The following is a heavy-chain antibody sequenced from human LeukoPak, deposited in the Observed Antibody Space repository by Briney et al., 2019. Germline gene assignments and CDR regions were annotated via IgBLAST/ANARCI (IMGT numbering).Heavy chain of an antibody. CDR3: ARKASHFSYGLRAIDY. CDR2: INHSGST. Sequence: SETLSLTCAVYGGSFSGYYWSWIRQPPGKGLEWIGEINHSGSTNYNPSLKSRVTISVDTSKNHFSLKLNSMTAADTAVYYCARKASHFSYGLRAIDYWGQGNLVTVSS. J-gene: IGHJ4*02. CDR1: GGSFSGYY. V-gene: IGHV4-34*01. D-gene: IGHD5-18*01.